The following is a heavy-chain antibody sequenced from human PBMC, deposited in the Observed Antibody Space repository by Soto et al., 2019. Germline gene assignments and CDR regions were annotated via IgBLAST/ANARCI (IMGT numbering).Heavy chain of an antibody. CDR1: GGSISSYY. D-gene: IGHD2-2*01. Sequence: QVQLQESGPGLVKPSETLSLTCTVSGGSISSYYWSWIRQPPGKGLEWIGYIYYSGSTNYNPSLKSPVTISVDTSQNQSSLQMSYVTAADTAVYYCARGEDRVAMPSSYWGQGTLGTVSS. CDR2: IYYSGST. V-gene: IGHV4-59*01. CDR3: ARGEDRVAMPSSY. J-gene: IGHJ4*02.